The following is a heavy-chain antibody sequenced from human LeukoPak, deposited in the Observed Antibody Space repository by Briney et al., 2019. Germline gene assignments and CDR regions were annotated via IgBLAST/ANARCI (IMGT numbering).Heavy chain of an antibody. J-gene: IGHJ4*02. CDR1: GFTFRTYS. CDR3: ARGGSGDYSLFDY. CDR2: ISSSSGSI. D-gene: IGHD2-15*01. Sequence: GGSLRLSCAASGFTFRTYSMNWVRQAPGKGLEWVSFISSSSGSIHYADSVKGRFNVSRDNAKNSLFLQMNSLRAADTAVYYCARGGSGDYSLFDYWGQGILVSVSS. V-gene: IGHV3-48*04.